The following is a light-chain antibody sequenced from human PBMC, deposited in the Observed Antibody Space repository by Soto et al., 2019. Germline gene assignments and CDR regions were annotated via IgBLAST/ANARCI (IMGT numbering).Light chain of an antibody. CDR2: ESS. V-gene: IGKV3-11*01. J-gene: IGKJ1*01. CDR1: QTMSKY. CDR3: QQRANGPWT. Sequence: EIVLTQAPATRSLSPGDGATLSCRASQTMSKYLAWHQQKPGQAPRLLIYESSERASGVPSRFSGGGSGSDFTLTISSLEPEDFAVYYCQQRANGPWTVGQGTRVEI.